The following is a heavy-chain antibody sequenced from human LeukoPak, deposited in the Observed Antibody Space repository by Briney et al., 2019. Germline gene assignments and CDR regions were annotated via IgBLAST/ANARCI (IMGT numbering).Heavy chain of an antibody. CDR2: ISGSGGST. D-gene: IGHD6-13*01. Sequence: TGVSLRLSCAASGFTFSSYAMSWVRQAPGKGLEWVSAISGSGGSTYYADSVKGRFTISRDNSKNTLYLQMNSLRAEDTAVYYCAKGSRIAAPHGGIDYWGQGTLVTVSS. J-gene: IGHJ4*02. CDR3: AKGSRIAAPHGGIDY. V-gene: IGHV3-23*01. CDR1: GFTFSSYA.